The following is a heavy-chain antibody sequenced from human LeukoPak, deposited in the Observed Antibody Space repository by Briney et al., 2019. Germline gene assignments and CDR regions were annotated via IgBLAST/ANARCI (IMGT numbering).Heavy chain of an antibody. D-gene: IGHD2-21*02. J-gene: IGHJ6*03. CDR3: ARLVVTAPQYHYYMDV. CDR2: INHIGTT. CDR1: GGSFNGYY. V-gene: IGHV4-34*01. Sequence: SETLSLTCNVSGGSFNGYYWTWIRQPPGKGLEWIAEINHIGTTNHNPSLKSRVTDSTDTSKKQFFLKLTSVTAADTALYYCARLVVTAPQYHYYMDVWGEGTTVTVSS.